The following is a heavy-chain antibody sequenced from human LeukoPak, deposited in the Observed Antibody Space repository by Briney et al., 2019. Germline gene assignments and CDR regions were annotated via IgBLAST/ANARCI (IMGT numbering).Heavy chain of an antibody. Sequence: ASVKVSCKASGYTFTGYYMHWVRQAPGQGLEWMGWINPNSGGTNYAQKFQGRVTMTRDTSISTAYMELSRLRSDDTAVYYCASSPYGGMVTPRSWFDPWGQGTLVTVSS. CDR3: ASSPYGGMVTPRSWFDP. V-gene: IGHV1-2*02. CDR1: GYTFTGYY. D-gene: IGHD5-18*01. CDR2: INPNSGGT. J-gene: IGHJ5*02.